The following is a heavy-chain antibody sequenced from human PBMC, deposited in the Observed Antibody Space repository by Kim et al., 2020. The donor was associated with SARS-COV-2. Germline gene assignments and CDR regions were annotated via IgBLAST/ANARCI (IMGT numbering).Heavy chain of an antibody. CDR2: IIPIFGTA. J-gene: IGHJ2*01. V-gene: IGHV1-69*13. Sequence: SVTVSCKASGGTFSSYAISWVRQAPGQGLEWMGGIIPIFGTANYAQKFQGRVTITADESTSTAYMELSSLRSEDTAVYYCARVRYSYGFYWYFDLWGRGTLVTVSS. CDR3: ARVRYSYGFYWYFDL. CDR1: GGTFSSYA. D-gene: IGHD5-18*01.